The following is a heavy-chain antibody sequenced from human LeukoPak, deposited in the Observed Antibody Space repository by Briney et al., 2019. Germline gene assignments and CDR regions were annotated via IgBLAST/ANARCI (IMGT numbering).Heavy chain of an antibody. J-gene: IGHJ4*02. Sequence: SETLSLTCAVSGYSISSGYYWGWIRQPPGKGLEWIGSVYHSGSTYYNPSLKSRVTISVDTSKNQFSLKLSSVTAADTAVYYCARRLPRSLMVRGLRLLYYFDYWGQGTLVTVSS. D-gene: IGHD3-10*01. CDR2: VYHSGST. V-gene: IGHV4-38-2*01. CDR1: GYSISSGYY. CDR3: ARRLPRSLMVRGLRLLYYFDY.